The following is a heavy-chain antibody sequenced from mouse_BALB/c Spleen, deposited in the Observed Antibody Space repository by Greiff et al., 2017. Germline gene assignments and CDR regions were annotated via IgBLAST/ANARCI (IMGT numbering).Heavy chain of an antibody. CDR3: ARDTDGYYPPYGFDY. D-gene: IGHD2-3*01. J-gene: IGHJ2*01. Sequence: EVQVVESGGGLVQPGGSLKLSCAASGFTFSSYGMSWVRQTPDKRLELVATINSNGGSTYYPDSVKGRFTISRDNAKNTLYLQMSSLKSEDTAMYYCARDTDGYYPPYGFDYWGQGTTLTVSS. CDR2: INSNGGST. V-gene: IGHV5-6-3*01. CDR1: GFTFSSYG.